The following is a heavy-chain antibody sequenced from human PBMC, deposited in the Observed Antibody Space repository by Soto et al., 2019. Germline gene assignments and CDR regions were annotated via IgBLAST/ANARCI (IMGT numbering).Heavy chain of an antibody. V-gene: IGHV3-48*02. D-gene: IGHD5-12*01. CDR1: GFTFSSYS. CDR3: ARYSGYVE. J-gene: IGHJ4*02. Sequence: VQLVXXGXGXXXXXGXLXXXXAAXGFTFSSYSMNWVRQAPGKGLEWVSYISSSSSTIYYADSVKGRFTISRDNAKNSLYLQMNSLRDEDTAVYYCARYSGYVEWGQGTLVTVSS. CDR2: ISSSSSTI.